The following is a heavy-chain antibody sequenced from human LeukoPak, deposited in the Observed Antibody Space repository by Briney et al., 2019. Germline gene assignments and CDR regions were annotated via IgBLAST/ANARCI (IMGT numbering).Heavy chain of an antibody. J-gene: IGHJ4*02. V-gene: IGHV1-8*01. CDR3: ARGRIVYYYGSGSYHW. CDR2: MNPNSGNT. Sequence: ASVKVSCKASGYTFTSYDINWVRQDTGQGLEWMGWMNPNSGNTGYAQKFQGRVTMTRNTSISTAYMELSSLRSEDTAVYYCARGRIVYYYGSGSYHWWGQGTLVTVSS. CDR1: GYTFTSYD. D-gene: IGHD3-10*01.